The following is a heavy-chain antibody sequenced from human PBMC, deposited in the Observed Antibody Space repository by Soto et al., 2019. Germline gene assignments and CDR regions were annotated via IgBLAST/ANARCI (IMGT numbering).Heavy chain of an antibody. CDR2: ISPDDSDT. Sequence: PGESLKISCEGSGYSFTTYWIAWVCQMPGKGLEWMGIISPDDSDTRYNPSFQGQVTISADKSINTAYVQWSSLKASDTAMYYCAASIFYYGMDVWGQGTTVTVSS. CDR1: GYSFTTYW. J-gene: IGHJ6*02. CDR3: AASIFYYGMDV. V-gene: IGHV5-51*01.